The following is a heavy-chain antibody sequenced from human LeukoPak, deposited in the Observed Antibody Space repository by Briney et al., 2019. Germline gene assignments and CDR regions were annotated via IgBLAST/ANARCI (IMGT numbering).Heavy chain of an antibody. Sequence: GGSLRLSCAASGFALSSHWMAWVRQVPGRGPEWVANVNRDGSETYYLDSVKGRFTISKDNAKNSLYLQMNSLRAEDTALYHCAGNNGMDVWGQGTTVIVSS. CDR1: GFALSSHW. V-gene: IGHV3-7*03. J-gene: IGHJ6*02. CDR3: AGNNGMDV. CDR2: VNRDGSET.